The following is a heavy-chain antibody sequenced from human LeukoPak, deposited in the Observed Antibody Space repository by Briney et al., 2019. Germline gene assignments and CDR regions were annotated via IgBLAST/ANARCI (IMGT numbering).Heavy chain of an antibody. CDR2: ISSSSSYI. CDR1: GFTLSSYS. Sequence: PGGSLRHSCAASGFTLSSYSMNWVRQAPGKGLEWVSSISSSSSYIYYADSVKGPFTLTRDNAKKSLYLQMNSLRAEDTAVYYCARARGYGYSFDYWGQGTLVTVSS. CDR3: ARARGYGYSFDY. V-gene: IGHV3-21*01. D-gene: IGHD5-18*01. J-gene: IGHJ4*02.